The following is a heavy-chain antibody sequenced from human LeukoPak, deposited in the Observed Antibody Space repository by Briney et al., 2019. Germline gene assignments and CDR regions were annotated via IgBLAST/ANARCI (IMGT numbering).Heavy chain of an antibody. CDR3: ARVSGSRNYYFGAFDI. CDR2: IYSDESST. Sequence: GGSLRLSCAASGFTFSDYWMHWVRQAPGKGLEWVSRIYSDESSTYYADSVKGRFTVSRDNAKNTLYLQMNSLRAEDTAMYYCARVSGSRNYYFGAFDIWGQGTMVTVSS. CDR1: GFTFSDYW. V-gene: IGHV3-74*01. J-gene: IGHJ3*02. D-gene: IGHD3-10*01.